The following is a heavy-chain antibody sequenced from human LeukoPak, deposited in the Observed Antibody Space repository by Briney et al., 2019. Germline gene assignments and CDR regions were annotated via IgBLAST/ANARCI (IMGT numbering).Heavy chain of an antibody. Sequence: GGSLRLSCAASGFTFSTYWMHWVRQPPGKGLVWVSRIKGDGSEISYADSVKGRFTISRDNAKNTLYLQMNSLSAEDTALYYCARGHVAGSDRHWDYWGQGSLAAVSS. J-gene: IGHJ4*02. D-gene: IGHD6-19*01. CDR1: GFTFSTYW. CDR3: ARGHVAGSDRHWDY. V-gene: IGHV3-74*01. CDR2: IKGDGSEI.